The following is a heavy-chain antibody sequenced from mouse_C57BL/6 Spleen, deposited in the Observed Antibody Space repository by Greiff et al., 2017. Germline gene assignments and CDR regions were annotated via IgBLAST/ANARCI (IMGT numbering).Heavy chain of an antibody. J-gene: IGHJ4*01. CDR2: INPNNGGT. D-gene: IGHD1-1*01. Sequence: EVQLQQSGPELVKPGASVKIPCKASGYTFTDYNMDWVKQSHGKSLEWIGDINPNNGGTIYNQKFKGKATLTVDKSSSTAYMELRSLTSEDTAVYYCARGAGLLRYYAMDYWGQGTSVTVSS. V-gene: IGHV1-18*01. CDR1: GYTFTDYN. CDR3: ARGAGLLRYYAMDY.